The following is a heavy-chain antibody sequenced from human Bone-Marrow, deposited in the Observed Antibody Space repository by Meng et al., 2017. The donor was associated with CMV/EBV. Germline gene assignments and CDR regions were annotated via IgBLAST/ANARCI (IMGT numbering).Heavy chain of an antibody. D-gene: IGHD6-13*01. CDR2: ISAYNGNT. J-gene: IGHJ4*02. CDR1: GYTFTSYG. Sequence: ASVKVSCKASGYTFTSYGISWVRQAPGQGLEWMGWISAYNGNTNYAQKLQGRVTMTTDTSTSTAYMELRSLRSEDTAVYYCARGPIAAAAHYFDYWGQGTLVTVSS. CDR3: ARGPIAAAAHYFDY. V-gene: IGHV1-18*01.